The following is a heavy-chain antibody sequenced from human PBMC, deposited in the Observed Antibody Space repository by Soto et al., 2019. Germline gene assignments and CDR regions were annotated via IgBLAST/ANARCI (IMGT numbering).Heavy chain of an antibody. Sequence: EVQLVESGGGLVKRGGSLRLSCAASGFTFISYSMDWVRQAPGKGLEWVSYIGPFGRTIYYEDSVKGRVTISRANAKNSRYLQMNRLRDEDTAVYYCARDSGPDWYFALGGRGTRVTVSS. V-gene: IGHV3-48*02. D-gene: IGHD1-26*01. J-gene: IGHJ2*01. CDR3: ARDSGPDWYFAL. CDR1: GFTFISYS. CDR2: IGPFGRTI.